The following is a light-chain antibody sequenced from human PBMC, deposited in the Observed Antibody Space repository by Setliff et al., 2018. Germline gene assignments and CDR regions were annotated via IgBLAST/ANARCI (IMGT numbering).Light chain of an antibody. V-gene: IGLV1-44*01. Sequence: PPSASGTPGQRVTISCSGSRSNVGPNTVDWYQQVPGTAPKLLVFGNSQRPSGVPDRFSGSKSGTTASLVISGLQSEDEADYYCATWDDGLNGAVFGGGTKVTVL. CDR3: ATWDDGLNGAV. J-gene: IGLJ3*02. CDR2: GNS. CDR1: RSNVGPNT.